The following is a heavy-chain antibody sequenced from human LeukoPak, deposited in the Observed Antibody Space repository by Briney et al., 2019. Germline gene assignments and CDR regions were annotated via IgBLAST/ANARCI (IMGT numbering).Heavy chain of an antibody. D-gene: IGHD3-16*01. CDR3: ARGDKGSLDY. CDR1: GFTFSSYS. V-gene: IGHV3-21*01. CDR2: ISSSSSYI. J-gene: IGHJ4*02. Sequence: PGGSLRLSCAASGFTFSSYSMNWVRQAPGKGLEWVSSISSSSSYIYYADSVKGRFTISRDNAKNSVYLQMNSPRAEDTAVYYCARGDKGSLDYWGQGTLVTVSS.